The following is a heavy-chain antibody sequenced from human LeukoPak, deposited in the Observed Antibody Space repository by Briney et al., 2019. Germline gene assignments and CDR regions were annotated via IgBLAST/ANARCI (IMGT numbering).Heavy chain of an antibody. CDR3: ARGGPYYFDY. V-gene: IGHV4-38-2*02. J-gene: IGHJ4*02. CDR2: IYHSGST. Sequence: SETLSLTCTVSGYSISSGYYWGWIRQPPGKGLEWIGSIYHSGSTYYNPSLKSRVTISVDTSKNQFSLKLSSVTAADTAVYYCARGGPYYFDYWGQGTLVTVSS. CDR1: GYSISSGYY.